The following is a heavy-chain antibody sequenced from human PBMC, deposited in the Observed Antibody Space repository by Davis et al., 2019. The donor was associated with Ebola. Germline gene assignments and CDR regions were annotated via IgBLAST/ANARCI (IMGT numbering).Heavy chain of an antibody. Sequence: PSETLSLTCTVSGGSISSSSYYWGWIRQPPGKGLEWVANIKQDGSEKYYVDSVKGRFTISRDNAKNSLYLQMNSLRAEDTAVYYCARRGASGWSPFDYWGQGTLVTVSS. CDR3: ARRGASGWSPFDY. J-gene: IGHJ4*02. CDR2: IKQDGSEK. D-gene: IGHD3-3*01. CDR1: GGSISSSSYY. V-gene: IGHV3-7*01.